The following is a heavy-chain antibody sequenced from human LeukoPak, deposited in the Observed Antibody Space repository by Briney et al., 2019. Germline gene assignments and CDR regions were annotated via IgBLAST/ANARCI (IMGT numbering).Heavy chain of an antibody. Sequence: PSETLSLTCAVYGGSFSGYYWSWIRQPPGKGLEWIGEINHSGSTNYNPSLKSRVTISVDTSKNQFSLKLSSVTAADTAVYYCARGRGYYYDSSGYYSPLWYWGQGTLVTVSS. CDR2: INHSGST. CDR1: GGSFSGYY. D-gene: IGHD3-22*01. J-gene: IGHJ4*02. CDR3: ARGRGYYYDSSGYYSPLWY. V-gene: IGHV4-34*01.